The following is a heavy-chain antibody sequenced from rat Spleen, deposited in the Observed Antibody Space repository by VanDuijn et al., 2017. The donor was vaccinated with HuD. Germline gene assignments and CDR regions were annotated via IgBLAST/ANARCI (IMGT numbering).Heavy chain of an antibody. CDR1: GFTFSDYY. J-gene: IGHJ3*01. D-gene: IGHD1-12*02. CDR3: ATHEGTYYYNWFAY. CDR2: ISPSGVT. V-gene: IGHV5-25*01. Sequence: EVQLVESDGGLVQPGRSLKVSCAASGFTFSDYYMAWVRQAPTKGLEWVTSISPSGVTYYRDSVKGRFTVSRDNSKSSLYLQMDSLRSGDTATYYCATHEGTYYYNWFAYWGQGTLLTVSS.